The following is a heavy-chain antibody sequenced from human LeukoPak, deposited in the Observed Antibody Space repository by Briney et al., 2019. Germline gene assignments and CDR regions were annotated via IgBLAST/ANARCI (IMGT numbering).Heavy chain of an antibody. Sequence: PSETLSLTCTVSGGSISSSSYYWGWIRQPPGRGLEWIGSIYYSRSTYYNPSLKSRVTISVDTSKNQFSLKLSSVTAADTAVYYCARRITGTTSDSFDYWGQGTLVTVSS. CDR1: GGSISSSSYY. CDR3: ARRITGTTSDSFDY. CDR2: IYYSRST. D-gene: IGHD1-20*01. J-gene: IGHJ4*02. V-gene: IGHV4-39*01.